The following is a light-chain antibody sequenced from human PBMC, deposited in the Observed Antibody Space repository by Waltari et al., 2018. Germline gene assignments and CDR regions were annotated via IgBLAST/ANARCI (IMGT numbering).Light chain of an antibody. CDR2: DVS. V-gene: IGLV2-14*03. CDR3: SSYSTSSTLVV. J-gene: IGLJ2*01. CDR1: SSDVGGYDY. Sequence: QSALTQPASVSGSPGQSISISCTGTSSDVGGYDYVSWYQQYPGKDPKLMIFDVSNRPSGVSDRFSGSKSGNTASLTISGLQAEDEAYYYCSSYSTSSTLVVFGGGTKVTVL.